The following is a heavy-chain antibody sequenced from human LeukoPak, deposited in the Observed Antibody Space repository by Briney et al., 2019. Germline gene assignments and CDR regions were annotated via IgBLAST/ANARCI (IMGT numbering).Heavy chain of an antibody. Sequence: SETLSLTCAVYGGSFSGYYWSWIRQPPGKGLEWIGGINHSGSTNYNPSLKSRVTISVDTSKNQFSLKLSSVTAADTAVYYCARGSNLYDFWSGYSTGYFQHWGQGTLVTVSS. D-gene: IGHD3-3*01. J-gene: IGHJ1*01. V-gene: IGHV4-34*01. CDR2: INHSGST. CDR1: GGSFSGYY. CDR3: ARGSNLYDFWSGYSTGYFQH.